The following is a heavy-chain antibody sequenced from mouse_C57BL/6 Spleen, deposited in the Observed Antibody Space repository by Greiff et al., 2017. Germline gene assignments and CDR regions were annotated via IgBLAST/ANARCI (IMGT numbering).Heavy chain of an antibody. CDR1: GYAFSSSW. CDR3: AKRGSNYDFDY. J-gene: IGHJ2*01. V-gene: IGHV1-82*01. D-gene: IGHD2-5*01. CDR2: IYPGDGDT. Sequence: VQLQQSGPELVKPGASVKISCKASGYAFSSSWMNWVKQRPGKGLEWIGRIYPGDGDTNYNGKFKGKATLTADKSSSTAYMQLSSLTSESSAVYFCAKRGSNYDFDYWGQGTTLTVSS.